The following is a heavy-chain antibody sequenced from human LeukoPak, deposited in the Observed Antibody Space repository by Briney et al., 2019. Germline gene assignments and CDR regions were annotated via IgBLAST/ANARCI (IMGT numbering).Heavy chain of an antibody. J-gene: IGHJ4*02. V-gene: IGHV3-21*01. CDR1: GFTFSSYS. D-gene: IGHD6-13*01. Sequence: GGSLRLSCAASGFTFSSYSMNWVRQAPGKGLEWVSCISSSSSHIYYADSVKGRFTISRDNAKSSLYLQMNSLRAEDTAVYYCARYGQQMVSDYWGQGTLLTVSP. CDR2: ISSSSSHI. CDR3: ARYGQQMVSDY.